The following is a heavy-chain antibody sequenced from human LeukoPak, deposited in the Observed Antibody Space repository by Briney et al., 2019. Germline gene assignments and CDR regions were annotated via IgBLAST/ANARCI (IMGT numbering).Heavy chain of an antibody. CDR2: MRYDGSNK. J-gene: IGHJ6*03. D-gene: IGHD3-3*01. CDR3: AKDRPGGYDFWSGYYAHYYYYMDV. CDR1: GFTFSSYG. V-gene: IGHV3-30*02. Sequence: GGSLRLSCAASGFTFSSYGMHWVRQAPGKGLEWVAFMRYDGSNKYYADSVKGRFTISRDNSKNTLYLQMNSLRAEDTAVYYCAKDRPGGYDFWSGYYAHYYYYMDVWGKGTTVTVSS.